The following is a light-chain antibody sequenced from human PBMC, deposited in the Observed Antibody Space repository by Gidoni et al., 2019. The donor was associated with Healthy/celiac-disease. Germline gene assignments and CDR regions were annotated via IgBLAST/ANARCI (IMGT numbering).Light chain of an antibody. CDR1: QSVLYSSNNKNY. CDR2: WAS. J-gene: IGKJ4*01. Sequence: DIVMTQSTDSLAVSLGERATINCKSSQSVLYSSNNKNYLAWYQQKPGQPPKLLIYWASTRESGVPDRFSGSGSGTDFTLTISSLQAEDVAVSYCQQYYSTPLTFGGGTKVEIK. CDR3: QQYYSTPLT. V-gene: IGKV4-1*01.